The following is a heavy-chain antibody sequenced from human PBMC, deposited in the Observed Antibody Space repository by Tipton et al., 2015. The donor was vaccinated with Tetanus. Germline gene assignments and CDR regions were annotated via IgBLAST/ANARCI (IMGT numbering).Heavy chain of an antibody. CDR3: ARVPTYWYFDL. CDR1: GGSFSGYY. J-gene: IGHJ2*01. V-gene: IGHV4-34*01. Sequence: TLSLTCAVYGGSFSGYYWSWIRQPPGKGLEWIGEINHSGSTNYNPSLKSRVTISVDTSKNQFSLKLSSVTAADTAVYYCARVPTYWYFDLWGRGTLVTVSS. CDR2: INHSGST.